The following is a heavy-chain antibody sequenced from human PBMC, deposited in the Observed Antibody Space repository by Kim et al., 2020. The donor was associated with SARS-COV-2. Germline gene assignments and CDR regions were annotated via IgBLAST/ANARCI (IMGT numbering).Heavy chain of an antibody. CDR3: ARHVDGTYYYYGMDV. Sequence: SETLSLTCTVSGGSISSYYWSWIRQPPGKGLEWIGYIYYSGSTNYNPSLKSRVTISVDTSKNQFSLKLSSVTAADTAVYYCARHVDGTYYYYGMDVWGQG. V-gene: IGHV4-59*08. CDR2: IYYSGST. CDR1: GGSISSYY. J-gene: IGHJ6*02. D-gene: IGHD1-1*01.